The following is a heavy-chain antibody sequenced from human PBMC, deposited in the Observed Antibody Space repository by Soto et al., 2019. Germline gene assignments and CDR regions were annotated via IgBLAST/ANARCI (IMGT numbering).Heavy chain of an antibody. J-gene: IGHJ6*02. CDR3: AKTVVVVVAAPLHMDV. Sequence: EVQLLESGGGLVQPGGSLRLSCAASGFTFSSYAMSWVRQAPGKGLEWVSAISGSGGSTYYAVSVKGRFTISRDNSKNTLYLQMNSLRAEDTAVYYCAKTVVVVVAAPLHMDVWGQGTTVTVSS. D-gene: IGHD2-15*01. V-gene: IGHV3-23*01. CDR2: ISGSGGST. CDR1: GFTFSSYA.